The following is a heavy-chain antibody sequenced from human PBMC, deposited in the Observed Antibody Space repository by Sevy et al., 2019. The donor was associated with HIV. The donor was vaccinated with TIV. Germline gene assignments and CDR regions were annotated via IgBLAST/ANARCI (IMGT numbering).Heavy chain of an antibody. D-gene: IGHD5-18*01. CDR1: GGSISSNY. V-gene: IGHV4-59*01. CDR3: ARSSGYSYGDFDY. Sequence: SETLSLTCTVSGGSISSNYWSWIRQPPGKGLEWIGYIYSSGSSYNPSLKSRVSISMDTSKNQFSLKLNSVTAAETAVYYCARSSGYSYGDFDYWGQGTLVTVSS. J-gene: IGHJ4*02. CDR2: IYSSGSS.